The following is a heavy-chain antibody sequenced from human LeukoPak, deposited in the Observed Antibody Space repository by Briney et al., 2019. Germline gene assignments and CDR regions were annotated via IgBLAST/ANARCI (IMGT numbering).Heavy chain of an antibody. CDR2: ISYDGSNK. D-gene: IGHD3-22*01. Sequence: PGGSLRLSCAASGFTFSSYAMHWVRQAPGKGLEWVAVISYDGSNKYYADSVKGRFTISRDNSKNTLYLQMNSLRAEDTAVYYCARDRGYYDSSGYYYKGYFDYWGQGTLVTVSS. CDR3: ARDRGYYDSSGYYYKGYFDY. V-gene: IGHV3-30-3*01. J-gene: IGHJ4*02. CDR1: GFTFSSYA.